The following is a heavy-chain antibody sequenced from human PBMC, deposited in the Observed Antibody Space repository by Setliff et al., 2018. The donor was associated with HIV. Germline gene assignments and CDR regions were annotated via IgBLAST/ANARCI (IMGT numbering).Heavy chain of an antibody. D-gene: IGHD3-10*01. CDR2: INVGKGDT. Sequence: ASVKVSCKAFGYTFTTYSLHWVRQAPGQSLEWMGWINVGKGDTKYSQEFQGRISITTDTSASTGYMELSSLRSDDTAVYFCARGALLAVFDFDHWGHGTLGTVSS. J-gene: IGHJ4*01. CDR1: GYTFTTYS. CDR3: ARGALLAVFDFDH. V-gene: IGHV1-3*01.